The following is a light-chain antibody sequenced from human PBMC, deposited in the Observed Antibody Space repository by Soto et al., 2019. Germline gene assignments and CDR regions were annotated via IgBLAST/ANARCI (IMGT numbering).Light chain of an antibody. V-gene: IGKV3-15*01. CDR1: QSVGSA. CDR3: QQYENWPPLT. CDR2: AAS. Sequence: EIVMTQSPATLSVSPGETATLSCRASQSVGSAVAWYQHKPGQAPRLLIVAASIRATGVPGRFSGGGSGTEFTLTISSLQSEDFAVYCSQQYENWPPLTFGGGTTVEIK. J-gene: IGKJ4*01.